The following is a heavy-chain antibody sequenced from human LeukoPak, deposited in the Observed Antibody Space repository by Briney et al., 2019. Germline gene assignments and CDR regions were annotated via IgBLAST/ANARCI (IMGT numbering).Heavy chain of an antibody. CDR1: GGSISSYY. Sequence: SETLSLTCTVSGGSISSYYWSWIRQPAGKGLEWIGSIYYSGSTYYNPSLKSRVTISVDTSKNQFSLKLSSVTAADTAVYYCARVGGTYGSGSPLGGSWGQGTLVTVSS. CDR2: IYYSGST. J-gene: IGHJ5*02. CDR3: ARVGGTYGSGSPLGGS. D-gene: IGHD3-10*01. V-gene: IGHV4-4*07.